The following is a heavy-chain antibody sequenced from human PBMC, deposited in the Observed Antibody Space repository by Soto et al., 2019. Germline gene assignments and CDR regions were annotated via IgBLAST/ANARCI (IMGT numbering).Heavy chain of an antibody. CDR2: VPYAGNT. Sequence: PSETLSLTCTVSGDSVTSSRYYWGWVRQAPGKGLEWIGSVPYAGNTYYNPSLKSRVTLFIDTSKNHFSLSLRSVTAADTAVYYCARPFAAQTVVGFDLWGQRLLVTFSS. CDR1: GDSVTSSRYY. D-gene: IGHD6-19*01. V-gene: IGHV4-39*02. CDR3: ARPFAAQTVVGFDL. J-gene: IGHJ5*01.